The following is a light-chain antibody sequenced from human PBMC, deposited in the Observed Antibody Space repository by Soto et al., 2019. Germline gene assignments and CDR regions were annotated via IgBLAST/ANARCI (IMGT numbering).Light chain of an antibody. V-gene: IGKV3-11*01. J-gene: IGKJ1*01. Sequence: ENVLTQSPATLSLSPGERATLSCRASESVRTFLAWYQQKRGQAPRLLIYDIYNRAPGVPARFSGSGSGTDFTLIISTLEPEDFAVYYCHQHGSWRWTFGQGTKVEIK. CDR1: ESVRTF. CDR3: HQHGSWRWT. CDR2: DIY.